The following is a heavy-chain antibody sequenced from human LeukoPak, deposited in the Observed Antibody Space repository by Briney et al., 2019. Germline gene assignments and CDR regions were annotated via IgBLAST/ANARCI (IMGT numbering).Heavy chain of an antibody. CDR3: AKDRYCSSTSCYTGFDY. V-gene: IGHV3-23*01. Sequence: GGSLRLSCAASGFTFSSYAMSWVRQAPGKGLEWVSAISGSGGSTYCADSVKGRFTISRDNSKNTLYLQMNSLRAEDTAVYYCAKDRYCSSTSCYTGFDYWGQGTLVTVSS. J-gene: IGHJ4*02. D-gene: IGHD2-2*01. CDR2: ISGSGGST. CDR1: GFTFSSYA.